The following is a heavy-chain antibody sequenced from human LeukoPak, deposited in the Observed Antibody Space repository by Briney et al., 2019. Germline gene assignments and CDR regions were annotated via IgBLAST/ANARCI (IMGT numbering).Heavy chain of an antibody. CDR1: GGSISSYY. V-gene: IGHV4-59*08. J-gene: IGHJ4*02. CDR3: ARHLSNWSFDY. CDR2: IYYSGST. D-gene: IGHD6-13*01. Sequence: KPSETLSLTCTVSGGSISSYYWSWIRQPPGKGLEWIDFIYYSGSTKYNPSLKSRVTMSADTSKNQISLKLNSVTAADTAVYYCARHLSNWSFDYWARESWSPSSQ.